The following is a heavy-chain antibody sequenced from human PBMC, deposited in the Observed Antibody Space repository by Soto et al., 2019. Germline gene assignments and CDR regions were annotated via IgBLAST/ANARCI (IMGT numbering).Heavy chain of an antibody. V-gene: IGHV3-30*18. J-gene: IGHJ4*02. CDR2: ISYDGSNK. D-gene: IGHD3-22*01. Sequence: PVGSLRLSCAASGFTFSSYGMHWVRQAPGKGLEWVAVISYDGSNKYYADSVKGRFTISRDNSKNTLYLQMNSLRAEDTAVYYCAKDRIRIVVVTAPDYWGQGTLVTVSS. CDR1: GFTFSSYG. CDR3: AKDRIRIVVVTAPDY.